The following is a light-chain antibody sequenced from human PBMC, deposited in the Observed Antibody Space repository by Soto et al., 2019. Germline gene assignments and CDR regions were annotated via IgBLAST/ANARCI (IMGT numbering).Light chain of an antibody. CDR1: SSDVGGYNY. J-gene: IGLJ2*01. Sequence: QSALTQPPSASVSPGQSVTISCTGSSSDVGGYNYVSWYQQHPGKAPKLMIYDVSKRPSGVPDRFSGSKSGNTASLTVSGLQAEDEADYYCSSYAGSNIVVFGGGTKLTVL. V-gene: IGLV2-8*01. CDR3: SSYAGSNIVV. CDR2: DVS.